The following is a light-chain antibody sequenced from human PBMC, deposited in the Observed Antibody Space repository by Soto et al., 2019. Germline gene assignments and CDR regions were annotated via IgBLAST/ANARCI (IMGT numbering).Light chain of an antibody. CDR2: MGS. CDR3: MQTLQTPSYT. J-gene: IGKJ2*01. CDR1: QSLLHSSGYNY. V-gene: IGKV2-28*01. Sequence: DIVMTQSPLSLSVTPGEPASLSCRSSQSLLHSSGYNYLDWYLQRPGQSPQLLIYMGSSRASGVPDRFSGSGSDTDFTLKISRVEAEDVGVYYCMQTLQTPSYTFGQGTRLEIK.